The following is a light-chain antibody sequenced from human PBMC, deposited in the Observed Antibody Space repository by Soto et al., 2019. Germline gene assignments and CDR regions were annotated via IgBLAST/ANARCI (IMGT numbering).Light chain of an antibody. CDR3: CSYAGSYTPHVV. CDR1: SSDVRGYNY. V-gene: IGLV2-11*01. Sequence: QSALTQPRSVSGSPGQSVTISCTGTSSDVRGYNYVSWYQQHPGKAPKLMIYDVSKRPSGVPDRFSGSKSGNTASLTISGLQAEDEADYYCCSYAGSYTPHVVFGGGTKVTVL. J-gene: IGLJ2*01. CDR2: DVS.